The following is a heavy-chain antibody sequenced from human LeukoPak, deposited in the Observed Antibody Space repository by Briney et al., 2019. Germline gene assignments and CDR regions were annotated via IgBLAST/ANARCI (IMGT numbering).Heavy chain of an antibody. J-gene: IGHJ6*03. CDR1: GYTFTSYA. CDR3: ARALVAAGTIYYYYYMDV. V-gene: IGHV1-8*03. CDR2: MNPNSGNT. D-gene: IGHD6-13*01. Sequence: ASVKVSCKASGYTFTSYAMNWVRQAPGQGLEWMGWMNPNSGNTGYAQKFQGRVTITRNTSISTVYMELSSLRSEDTAVYYCARALVAAGTIYYYYYMDVWGKGTTVTVSS.